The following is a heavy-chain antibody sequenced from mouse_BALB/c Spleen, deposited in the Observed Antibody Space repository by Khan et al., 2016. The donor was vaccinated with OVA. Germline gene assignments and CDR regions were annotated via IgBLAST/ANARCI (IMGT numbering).Heavy chain of an antibody. Sequence: EVELVESGGGFMQPGGSLKLSCATSGFTFTDYYMYWVRQTPEKRLEWVAHISNRGTTTYYSDTIRGRFTISRDNAKINQYLQMNRLRYEATAIYFSAGGGDDGGLAYSNQGTLVTVTA. CDR2: ISNRGTTT. CDR3: AGGGDDGGLAY. J-gene: IGHJ3*01. V-gene: IGHV5-12*02. D-gene: IGHD2-3*01. CDR1: GFTFTDYY.